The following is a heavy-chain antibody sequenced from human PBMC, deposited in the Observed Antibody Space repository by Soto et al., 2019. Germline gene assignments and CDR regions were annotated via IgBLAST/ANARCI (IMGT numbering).Heavy chain of an antibody. V-gene: IGHV3-9*01. D-gene: IGHD2-15*01. CDR2: ISWNSGSL. CDR1: GSTFDDYA. Sequence: PGGSLRLSCAASGSTFDDYAMHWVRQVPGKGLEWVSGISWNSGSLGYADSVKGRFTISRDNAKKSLYLQMNSLRAEDTALYYCAATPDGYCSGGSCYSDYWGQGILVTVSS. CDR3: AATPDGYCSGGSCYSDY. J-gene: IGHJ4*02.